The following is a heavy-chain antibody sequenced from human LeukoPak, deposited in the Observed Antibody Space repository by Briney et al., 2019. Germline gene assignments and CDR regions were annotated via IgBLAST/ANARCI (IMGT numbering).Heavy chain of an antibody. CDR2: ISSSSSYI. D-gene: IGHD4-17*01. V-gene: IGHV3-21*01. Sequence: GGSLRLSCAASGFTFSSYSMNWVRQAPGKRLEWVSSISSSSSYIYYADSVKGRFTISRDNAKNSLYLQMNSLRAEDTAVYYCARDCWARLRAPLDPWGQGTLVTVSS. CDR3: ARDCWARLRAPLDP. J-gene: IGHJ5*02. CDR1: GFTFSSYS.